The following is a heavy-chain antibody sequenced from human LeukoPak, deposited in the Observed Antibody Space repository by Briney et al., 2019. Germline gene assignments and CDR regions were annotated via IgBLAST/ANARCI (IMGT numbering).Heavy chain of an antibody. CDR1: GYTLTSYA. Sequence: ASVKVSCKASGYTLTSYAMHWVRQAPGQRLEWMGWINAGNGNTKYSQKFQGRITITRDTSASTAYMELSSLRSEDTAVYYCARDSSGWQEGYNWFDPWGQGTLVTVSS. J-gene: IGHJ5*02. CDR2: INAGNGNT. D-gene: IGHD6-19*01. V-gene: IGHV1-3*01. CDR3: ARDSSGWQEGYNWFDP.